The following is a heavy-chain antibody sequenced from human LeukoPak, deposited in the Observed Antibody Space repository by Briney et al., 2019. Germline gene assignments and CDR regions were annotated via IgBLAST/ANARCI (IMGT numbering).Heavy chain of an antibody. V-gene: IGHV4-34*01. CDR1: GGSFSGYY. Sequence: SETLSLTCAVYGGSFSGYYWSWIRQPPGKGLEWIGEINHSGSTNYNPSLKSRVTISVDTSKNQFSLKLSSVTAADTAVYYCASLVVPNYYFDYWGQGTLVTVPS. CDR2: INHSGST. CDR3: ASLVVPNYYFDY. J-gene: IGHJ4*02. D-gene: IGHD2-15*01.